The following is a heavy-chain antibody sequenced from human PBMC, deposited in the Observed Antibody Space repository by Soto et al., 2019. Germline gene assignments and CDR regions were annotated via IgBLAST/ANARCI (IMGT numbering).Heavy chain of an antibody. J-gene: IGHJ2*01. CDR2: ISGSNGNT. CDR1: GYTFTSNG. CDR3: GRAFRSDWDFDL. Sequence: QVQLVQSGAEVKKPGASVKVSCKASGYTFTSNGISWVRLAPGQGLEWMGWISGSNGNTDYAQKLQDRVTLTTDTSTNTSYMELRNLRSDDTAVYYCGRAFRSDWDFDLWGRGTLVTVSS. V-gene: IGHV1-18*01.